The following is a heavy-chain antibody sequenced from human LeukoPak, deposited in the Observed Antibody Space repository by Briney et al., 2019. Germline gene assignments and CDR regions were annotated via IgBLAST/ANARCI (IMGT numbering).Heavy chain of an antibody. CDR2: ISWNSGSI. V-gene: IGHV3-9*01. J-gene: IGHJ4*02. Sequence: GRSLRLSCAASGFTFDDYAMHWVRQAPGKGLEWVSGISWNSGSIGYADSVKGRFTISRDNAKNTLYLQMNSLGAEDTAVYYCATDPDSGGWSTFDYWGQGTLVTVSS. CDR3: ATDPDSGGWSTFDY. D-gene: IGHD6-19*01. CDR1: GFTFDDYA.